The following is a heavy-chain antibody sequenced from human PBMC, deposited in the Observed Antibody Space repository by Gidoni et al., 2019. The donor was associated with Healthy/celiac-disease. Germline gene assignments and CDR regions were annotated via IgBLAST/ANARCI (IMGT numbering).Heavy chain of an antibody. V-gene: IGHV4-39*01. D-gene: IGHD3-10*01. Sequence: GLEWIGSIYYSGSTYYNPSLKSRVTISVDTSKNQFSLKLSSVTAADTAVYYCARKTMVRGVIGWFDPWGQGTLVTVSS. J-gene: IGHJ5*02. CDR3: ARKTMVRGVIGWFDP. CDR2: IYYSGST.